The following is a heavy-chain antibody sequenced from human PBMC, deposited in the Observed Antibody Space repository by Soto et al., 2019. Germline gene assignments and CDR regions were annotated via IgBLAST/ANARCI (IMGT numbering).Heavy chain of an antibody. V-gene: IGHV4-39*01. Sequence: SETLSLTCTVSGGSISSSRYYWGWIRQPPGKGQEWIGSIYYSGSTYHNPSLKSRVTISVDTSKNQFSLKLSSVTAADTAVYYCARLGAYFQALDSWGQGTLVTVS. CDR1: GGSISSSRYY. CDR2: IYYSGST. J-gene: IGHJ4*02. D-gene: IGHD3-16*01. CDR3: ARLGAYFQALDS.